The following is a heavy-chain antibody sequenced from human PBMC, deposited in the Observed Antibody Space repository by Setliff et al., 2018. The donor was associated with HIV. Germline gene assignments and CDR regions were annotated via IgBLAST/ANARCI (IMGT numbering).Heavy chain of an antibody. CDR3: ARVSSTYWYSIFRNYYYHMDV. Sequence: SETLSLTCAVYGGSFSDYYWNWIRQPPGKGLEWIGEINHSGSTNYNPSLKSQVTISLDTSKNQFSLKLSSVTAADTAVYYCARVSSTYWYSIFRNYYYHMDVWGKGTTVTVSS. CDR2: INHSGST. V-gene: IGHV4-34*01. CDR1: GGSFSDYY. J-gene: IGHJ6*03. D-gene: IGHD2-8*02.